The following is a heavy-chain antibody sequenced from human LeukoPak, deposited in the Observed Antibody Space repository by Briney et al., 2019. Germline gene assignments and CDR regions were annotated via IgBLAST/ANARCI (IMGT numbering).Heavy chain of an antibody. J-gene: IGHJ4*02. D-gene: IGHD3-22*01. V-gene: IGHV3-11*01. CDR1: GFAFNTYV. CDR2: ISSSGSTI. CDR3: ARASSYYDSSGYYL. Sequence: GGSLRLPCVASGFAFNTYVMSWIRQAPGKGLEWVSYISSSGSTIYYADSVKGRFTISRDNAKNSLYLQMNSLRAEDTAVYYCARASSYYDSSGYYLWGQGTLVTVSS.